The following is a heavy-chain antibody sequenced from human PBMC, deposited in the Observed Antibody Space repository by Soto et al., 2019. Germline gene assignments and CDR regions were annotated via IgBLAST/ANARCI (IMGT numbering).Heavy chain of an antibody. Sequence: PGESLKISCKGSGYSFAGYWITWVRQKPGKGLEWMGRIDPSDSQTYYSPSFRGHVTISATKSITTVFLQWSSLRASDTAMYYCARQIYDSDTGPNFQYYFDTWGQGTPVTVSS. V-gene: IGHV5-10-1*01. D-gene: IGHD3-22*01. CDR1: GYSFAGYW. CDR2: IDPSDSQT. J-gene: IGHJ4*02. CDR3: ARQIYDSDTGPNFQYYFDT.